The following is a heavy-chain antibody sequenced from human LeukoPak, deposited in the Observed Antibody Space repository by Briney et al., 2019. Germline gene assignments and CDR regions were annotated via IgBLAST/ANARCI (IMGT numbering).Heavy chain of an antibody. CDR1: GFTVSSNY. J-gene: IGHJ4*02. Sequence: GGSLRLSCAASGFTVSSNYMSWVRQAPGKGLEWVSVIYSGGSTYYADSVKGRFTISRDNSKNTLYLQMNSLRAEDTAVYYCARGGTYYGSEFDYWGQGTLVTVSS. CDR3: ARGGTYYGSEFDY. V-gene: IGHV3-53*01. D-gene: IGHD3-10*01. CDR2: IYSGGST.